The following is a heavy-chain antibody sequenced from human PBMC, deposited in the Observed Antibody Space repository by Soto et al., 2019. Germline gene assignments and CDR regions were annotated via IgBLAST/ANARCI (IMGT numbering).Heavy chain of an antibody. CDR3: ARVLRAAGFPCLGV. J-gene: IGHJ6*02. D-gene: IGHD6-13*01. CDR2: IIPIVGTG. CDR1: GGSFSSYA. V-gene: IGHV1-69*13. Sequence: GASVKVSCKASGGSFSSYAISWVRQAPGQGLEWMGGIIPIVGTGNYAQNFQGRVTITADESTSTAYMELSSLRSEDTAMYYCARVLRAAGFPCLGVWGQVTTVTVS.